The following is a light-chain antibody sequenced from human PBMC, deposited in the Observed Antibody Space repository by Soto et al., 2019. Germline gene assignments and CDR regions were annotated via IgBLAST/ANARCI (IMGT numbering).Light chain of an antibody. CDR1: KKNLYSSNNKNY. CDR2: WAS. CDR3: QLHNESPIT. Sequence: RISKKNLYSSNNKNYLAWYQQKPGQPPKLLIYWASTRESGVPDRVGGSGSGTDVTPFMLSRHSEESSAHYIQLHNESPITWAQGTRLEIK. J-gene: IGKJ5*01. V-gene: IGKV4-1*01.